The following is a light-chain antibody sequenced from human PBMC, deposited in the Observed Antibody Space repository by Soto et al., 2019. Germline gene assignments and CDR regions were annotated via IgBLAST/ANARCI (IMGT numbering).Light chain of an antibody. CDR1: QDINNF. V-gene: IGKV1-33*01. CDR2: DAS. CDR3: QQYDYFPRT. Sequence: DIQMTQSPSSLSASVGDRVTITCQASQDINNFLSWYQQKPGKSPKLLIYDASNLETGVPSRFSGSGSWTTFIFTISSLQAEDIATYYCQQYDYFPRTFGGGTKVEIK. J-gene: IGKJ4*01.